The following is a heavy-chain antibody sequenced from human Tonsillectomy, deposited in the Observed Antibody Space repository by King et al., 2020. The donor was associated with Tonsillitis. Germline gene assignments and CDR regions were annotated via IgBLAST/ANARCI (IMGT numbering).Heavy chain of an antibody. J-gene: IGHJ2*01. V-gene: IGHV3-30*18. Sequence: VQLVESGGGVVQPGRSLRLSCAASGFTFSNYDMHWVRQAPGKGLEWVALIAYDASYENYADSVKGRFAISRDNSKNTLYLEMNSLRVEDTAVYYCAKDGIGLSDWHFDLWGRGTLVTVSS. CDR1: GFTFSNYD. CDR2: IAYDASYE. CDR3: AKDGIGLSDWHFDL. D-gene: IGHD3-16*01.